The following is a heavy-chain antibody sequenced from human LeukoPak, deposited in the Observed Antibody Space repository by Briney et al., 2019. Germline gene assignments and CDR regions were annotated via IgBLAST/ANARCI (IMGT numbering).Heavy chain of an antibody. Sequence: GGSLRLSCAASGFNFNNAWMSWVRQAPGKGLEYVSAISDSGGSTYYADSVKGRFTISRDNSKNTLYLQMSSLRAEDTAVYFCVRGYSFGPYGMDVWGQGTTVTVSS. CDR1: GFNFNNAW. D-gene: IGHD2-15*01. CDR2: ISDSGGST. CDR3: VRGYSFGPYGMDV. V-gene: IGHV3-64D*09. J-gene: IGHJ6*02.